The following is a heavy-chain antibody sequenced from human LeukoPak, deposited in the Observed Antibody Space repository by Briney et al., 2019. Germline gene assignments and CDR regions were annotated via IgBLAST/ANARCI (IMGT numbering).Heavy chain of an antibody. V-gene: IGHV1-18*01. CDR3: ARDRPEWFGEFFDY. CDR1: GYTFTSYG. J-gene: IGHJ4*02. D-gene: IGHD3-10*01. CDR2: ISAYNGNT. Sequence: ASVKVSCKASGYTFTSYGISWVRQAPGQGLEWMGWISAYNGNTNYAQKLQGRVTMTTDASTSTAYMELRSLRSDDAAVHYCARDRPEWFGEFFDYWGQGTLVTVSS.